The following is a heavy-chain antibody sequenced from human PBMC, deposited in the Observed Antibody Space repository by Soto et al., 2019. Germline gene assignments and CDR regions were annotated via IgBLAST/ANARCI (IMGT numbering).Heavy chain of an antibody. D-gene: IGHD5-18*01. J-gene: IGHJ4*02. CDR3: ASTLNSVMISPYGYPQLSFAY. Sequence: SETLSLSCTVSGVSINDFYWSWIRQSPGKGLESIGYMYYSGTTNYNPSLKSRVTISADTSKNQFSLKLTSVTAADTAVYYCASTLNSVMISPYGYPQLSFAYWGQGALVTVSS. V-gene: IGHV4-59*01. CDR2: MYYSGTT. CDR1: GVSINDFY.